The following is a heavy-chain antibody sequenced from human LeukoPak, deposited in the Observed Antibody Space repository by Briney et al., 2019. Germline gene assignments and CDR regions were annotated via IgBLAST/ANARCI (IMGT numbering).Heavy chain of an antibody. Sequence: PGGSLRLSCAASGFTFSSYGMYWVRQAPGKGLEWVGIISNDGNNKYYADSVKGRFTISRDNSKNTLYLQMNSLRAEDTAVYYCAKDGGGTIDYWGQGTLVTVSS. J-gene: IGHJ4*02. V-gene: IGHV3-30*18. D-gene: IGHD1-26*01. CDR2: ISNDGNNK. CDR3: AKDGGGTIDY. CDR1: GFTFSSYG.